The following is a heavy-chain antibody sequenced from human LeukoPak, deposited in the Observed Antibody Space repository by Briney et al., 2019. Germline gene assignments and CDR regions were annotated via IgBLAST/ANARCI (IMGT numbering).Heavy chain of an antibody. Sequence: QSGGSLRLSCAASGFTFDDYAMHWVRQAPGKGLEWVSGISWNSARIAYADPVKGRFTISRDNAKNSLYLQMNSLRGEDTALYYCAKDRGDFGILYGYFDLWGRGTLVTVSS. V-gene: IGHV3-9*01. J-gene: IGHJ2*01. CDR1: GFTFDDYA. D-gene: IGHD2-21*01. CDR2: ISWNSARI. CDR3: AKDRGDFGILYGYFDL.